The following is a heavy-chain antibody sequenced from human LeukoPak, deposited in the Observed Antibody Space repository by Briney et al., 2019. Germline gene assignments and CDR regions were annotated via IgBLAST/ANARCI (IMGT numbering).Heavy chain of an antibody. CDR3: ARFVVVRGVHWFDP. CDR2: INPNSGGT. CDR1: GYTFTGYC. Sequence: ASVKVSCKASGYTFTGYCMHWVRQAPGQGLEWMGWINPNSGGTNYAQKFQGRVTMTRDTSISTAYMELSRLRSDDTAVYYSARFVVVRGVHWFDPWGQGTLVTVSS. J-gene: IGHJ5*02. D-gene: IGHD3-10*01. V-gene: IGHV1-2*02.